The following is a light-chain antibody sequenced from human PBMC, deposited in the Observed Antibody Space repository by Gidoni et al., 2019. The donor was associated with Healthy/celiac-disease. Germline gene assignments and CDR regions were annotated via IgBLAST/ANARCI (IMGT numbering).Light chain of an antibody. CDR2: WAS. V-gene: IGKV4-1*01. CDR3: QQYYSTVT. CDR1: QCVLYSSNNKNY. J-gene: IGKJ4*01. Sequence: DIVMTQSPDSLAVSLGERATINCKSSQCVLYSSNNKNYLAWHQQKPGQPPKLLIYWASTRESGVPDRFSGSGSGTDFTLTISSLQAEDVAVYYCQQYYSTVTFXGXTKVEIK.